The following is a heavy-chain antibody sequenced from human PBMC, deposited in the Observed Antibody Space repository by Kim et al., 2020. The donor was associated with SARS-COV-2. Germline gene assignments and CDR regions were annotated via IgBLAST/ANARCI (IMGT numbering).Heavy chain of an antibody. CDR1: GGSFSGYY. Sequence: SETLSLTCAVYGGSFSGYYWSWIRQPPGQGLEWIGEINHSGSTNYNPSLKSRVTISVDTSKNQFSLTLSSVTAADTAVYYCAREYCMVRGVITNYYYYGMDVWGQGTTVTVSS. D-gene: IGHD3-10*01. J-gene: IGHJ6*02. CDR3: AREYCMVRGVITNYYYYGMDV. CDR2: INHSGST. V-gene: IGHV4-34*01.